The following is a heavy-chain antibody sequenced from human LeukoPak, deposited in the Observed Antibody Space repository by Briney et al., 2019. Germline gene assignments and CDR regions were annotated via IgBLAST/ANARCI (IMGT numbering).Heavy chain of an antibody. CDR1: GXTFSTYA. CDR3: AKHSYRVDSFTDY. V-gene: IGHV3-23*01. J-gene: IGHJ4*02. Sequence: PGGSLRLSCAASGXTFSTYAMSWVRQAPGKGLEWVSGISDSGGTTYYADSVKGRFTISRDNSKNTLYLQMNSLRAEDTAVYYCAKHSYRVDSFTDYWGQRTLVTVSS. D-gene: IGHD5-12*01. CDR2: ISDSGGTT.